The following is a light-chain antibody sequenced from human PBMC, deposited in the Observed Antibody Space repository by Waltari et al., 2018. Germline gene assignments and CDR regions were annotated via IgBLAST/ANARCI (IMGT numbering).Light chain of an antibody. Sequence: QLVLTQSPSASASLGASVKLTCTLSSGHPNYAIPWHQQQPEKGPRYLMKLNSDGSHTKGDGIPDRFSGSSSGAERYLTISSLQSEDEADYYCQTWATGIQVFGGGTKLTVL. CDR2: LNSDGSH. CDR3: QTWATGIQV. J-gene: IGLJ2*01. CDR1: SGHPNYA. V-gene: IGLV4-69*01.